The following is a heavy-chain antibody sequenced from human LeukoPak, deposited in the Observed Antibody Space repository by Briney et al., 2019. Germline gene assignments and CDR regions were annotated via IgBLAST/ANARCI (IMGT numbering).Heavy chain of an antibody. V-gene: IGHV3-66*01. J-gene: IGHJ4*02. CDR3: AKDYGPLSSY. CDR1: GFTVSSNY. CDR2: IYSCSST. D-gene: IGHD4-17*01. Sequence: GGSLRLSCAASGFTVSSNYMSWVRQAPGKGLEWVSVIYSCSSTYYADSVKGRFTISRDNSKNTLYLQMNSLGAEDTALYYCAKDYGPLSSYWGQGTLVTVSS.